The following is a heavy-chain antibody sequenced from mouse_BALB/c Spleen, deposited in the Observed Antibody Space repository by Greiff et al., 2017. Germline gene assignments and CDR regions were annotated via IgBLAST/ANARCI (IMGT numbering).Heavy chain of an antibody. CDR1: GYSITSDYA. Sequence: EVKLVESGPGLVKPSQSLSLTCTVTGYSITSDYAWNWIRQFPGNKLEWMGYISYSGSTSYNPSLKSRISITRDTSKNQFFLQLNSVTTEDTATYYCARSSSGMGLHYAMDYWGQGTSVTVSS. CDR3: ARSSSGMGLHYAMDY. D-gene: IGHD2-10*02. J-gene: IGHJ4*01. V-gene: IGHV3-2*02. CDR2: ISYSGST.